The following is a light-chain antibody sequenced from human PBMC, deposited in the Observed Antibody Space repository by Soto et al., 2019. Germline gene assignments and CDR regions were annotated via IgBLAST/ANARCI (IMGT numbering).Light chain of an antibody. CDR3: ESWDIYTEVV. Sequence: QPVLTQSSSASASLGSSVKLTCTLSSGHTTYIIAWHQQQPGKAPRYLMKLETSGSYNKESGVPDRFSGSSSGADRYLTISNLQFEDEADYYCESWDIYTEVVFGGGTKLTVL. V-gene: IGLV4-60*02. J-gene: IGLJ2*01. CDR2: LETSGSY. CDR1: SGHTTYI.